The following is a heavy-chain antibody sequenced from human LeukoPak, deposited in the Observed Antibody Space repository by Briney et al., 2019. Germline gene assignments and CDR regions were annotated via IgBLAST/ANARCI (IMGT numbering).Heavy chain of an antibody. CDR2: ISSSGSTI. CDR1: GFTFSDYY. D-gene: IGHD3-10*01. CDR3: ANSGGFGHYYYYGMDV. J-gene: IGHJ6*02. Sequence: GGSLRHSCAASGFTFSDYYMSWIRQAPGKGLEWVSYISSSGSTIYYADSVKGRFTISRDNAKNSLYLQMNSLRAEDTAVYYCANSGGFGHYYYYGMDVWGQGTTVTVSS. V-gene: IGHV3-11*01.